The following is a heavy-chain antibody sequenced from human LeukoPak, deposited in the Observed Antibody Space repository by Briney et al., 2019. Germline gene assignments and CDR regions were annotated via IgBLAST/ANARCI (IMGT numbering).Heavy chain of an antibody. Sequence: ASVKVSCKASGYTFTSYDINWVRQATGQGLEWMGWMNPNSGNTGYAQKFQGRVTITRNTSISTAYMELTSLRSEDTAVYYCARGDSSGWYTEGDYWGQGTLVTVSS. CDR1: GYTFTSYD. V-gene: IGHV1-8*03. D-gene: IGHD6-19*01. CDR3: ARGDSSGWYTEGDY. J-gene: IGHJ4*02. CDR2: MNPNSGNT.